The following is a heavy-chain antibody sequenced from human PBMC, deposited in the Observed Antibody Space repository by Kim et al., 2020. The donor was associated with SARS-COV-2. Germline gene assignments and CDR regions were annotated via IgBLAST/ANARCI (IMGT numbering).Heavy chain of an antibody. V-gene: IGHV3-23*01. Sequence: GGSLRLSCAASGFTFSSYAMSWVRQAPGKGLEWVSAISGSGGSTYYADSVKGRFTISRDNSKNTLYLQMNSLRAEDTAVYYCAKDYLFTMVLGVIAPFDYWGQGTLVTVSS. CDR1: GFTFSSYA. CDR3: AKDYLFTMVLGVIAPFDY. CDR2: ISGSGGST. J-gene: IGHJ4*02. D-gene: IGHD3-10*01.